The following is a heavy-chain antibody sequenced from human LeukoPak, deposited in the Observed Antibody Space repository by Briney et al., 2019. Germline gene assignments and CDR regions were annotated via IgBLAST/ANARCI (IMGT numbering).Heavy chain of an antibody. V-gene: IGHV1-2*02. Sequence: GASVKVSCKASGYTFTGYYMHWVRQAPGQGLEWMGWINPNSGGTNCAQKFQGRVTMTRDTSISTAYMELSRLRSDDTAVYYCAREGRRPARFDYWGQGTLVTVSS. D-gene: IGHD3-10*01. J-gene: IGHJ4*02. CDR2: INPNSGGT. CDR3: AREGRRPARFDY. CDR1: GYTFTGYY.